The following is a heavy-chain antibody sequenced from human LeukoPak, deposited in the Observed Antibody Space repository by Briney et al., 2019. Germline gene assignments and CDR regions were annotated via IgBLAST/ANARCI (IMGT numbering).Heavy chain of an antibody. CDR2: IYYSGST. V-gene: IGHV4-59*01. CDR3: ARDRRYSSGWYGIDY. CDR1: GGSISSYY. Sequence: SETLSLTCTVSGGSISSYYWSWIRQPPGKGLEWRGYIYYSGSTNYNPSLKSRVTISVDTSKNQFSLKLSSVTAADTAVYYCARDRRYSSGWYGIDYWGQGTLVTVSS. D-gene: IGHD6-19*01. J-gene: IGHJ4*02.